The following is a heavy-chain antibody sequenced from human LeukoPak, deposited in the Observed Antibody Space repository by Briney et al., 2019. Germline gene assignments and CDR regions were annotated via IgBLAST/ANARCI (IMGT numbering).Heavy chain of an antibody. CDR3: ARVNPYDSSGYYYYFDY. D-gene: IGHD3-22*01. CDR1: GFTFSSYG. J-gene: IGHJ4*02. CDR2: IWYDGSNK. Sequence: GGSLRLSCAASGFTFSSYGMHWVRQAPGKGLERVAVIWYDGSNKYYADSVKGRFTISRDNSKNTLYLQMNSLRAEDTAVYYCARVNPYDSSGYYYYFDYWGQGTLVTVSS. V-gene: IGHV3-33*01.